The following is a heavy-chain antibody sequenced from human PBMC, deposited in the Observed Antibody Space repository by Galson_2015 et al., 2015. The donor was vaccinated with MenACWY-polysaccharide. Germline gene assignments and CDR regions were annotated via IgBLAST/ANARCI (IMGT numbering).Heavy chain of an antibody. D-gene: IGHD6-13*01. CDR3: AKAKHSSSWFGPNFDS. Sequence: SLRLSCAASGFTFASYAMSWVRQAPGRGLEWVSGISGSGGSTYYVDSVKGRFTISRDPSKNTLYLQMNSLRAEDTAVYYCAKAKHSSSWFGPNFDSWGQGTLVTVTS. CDR2: ISGSGGST. V-gene: IGHV3-23*01. J-gene: IGHJ4*02. CDR1: GFTFASYA.